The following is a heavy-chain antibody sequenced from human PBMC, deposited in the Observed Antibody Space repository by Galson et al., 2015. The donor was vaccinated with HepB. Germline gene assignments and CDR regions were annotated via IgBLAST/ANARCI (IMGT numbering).Heavy chain of an antibody. CDR3: ARVGLVPSYYYYGMDV. V-gene: IGHV1-69*13. Sequence: SVKVSCKASGGTFSSYAISWVRQAPGQGLEWMGGIIPIFGTAKYAQKFQGRVTITADESTSTGYMELSSLRSEDTAVYYCARVGLVPSYYYYGMDVWGQGTTVTVSS. CDR2: IIPIFGTA. J-gene: IGHJ6*02. CDR1: GGTFSSYA. D-gene: IGHD2-2*01.